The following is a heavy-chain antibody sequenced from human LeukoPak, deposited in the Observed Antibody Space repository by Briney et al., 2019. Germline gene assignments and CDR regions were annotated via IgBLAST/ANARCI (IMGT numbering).Heavy chain of an antibody. D-gene: IGHD3-16*02. CDR1: GFTFSSYS. J-gene: IGHJ4*02. Sequence: GGSLRLSCAASGFTFSSYSMNWVRQAPGKGLEWVSFISSSRSYIYYADSVKGRFTISRDSAKNSLYLQMNSLRAEDTALYYCAKDIYRLGELSLIGFDYWGQGTLVTVSS. CDR3: AKDIYRLGELSLIGFDY. CDR2: ISSSRSYI. V-gene: IGHV3-21*04.